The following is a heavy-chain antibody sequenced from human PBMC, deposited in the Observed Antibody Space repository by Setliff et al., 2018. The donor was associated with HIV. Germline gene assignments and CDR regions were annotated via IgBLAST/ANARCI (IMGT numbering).Heavy chain of an antibody. CDR1: GFTFKTDA. J-gene: IGHJ4*02. V-gene: IGHV3-33*03. Sequence: GGSLRLSCAASGFTFKTDAMHWVRQAPGKGLEWVAFIWYDGSNKEYGDSVKGRFTISRDNSKNMVYLEMNNLRGEDSAVYYCAKGPVTDSEVYFDYWGQGTLVTVSS. D-gene: IGHD4-4*01. CDR3: AKGPVTDSEVYFDY. CDR2: IWYDGSNK.